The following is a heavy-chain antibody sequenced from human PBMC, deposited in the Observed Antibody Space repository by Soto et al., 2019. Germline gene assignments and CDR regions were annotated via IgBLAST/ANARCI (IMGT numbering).Heavy chain of an antibody. CDR2: INPNSGGT. V-gene: IGHV1-2*02. Sequence: QVQLVQSGAELKKPGASVKVSCKASGYTFTGYYMHWVRQAPGQGLELMGWINPNSGGTNYAQKFLDRVTMTRDTSITTADMERSRLRPDDTAVYYCAREWSAATRFLYRPYYYYGMDVWGQGTTVTVSS. CDR1: GYTFTGYY. CDR3: AREWSAATRFLYRPYYYYGMDV. J-gene: IGHJ6*02. D-gene: IGHD3-3*01.